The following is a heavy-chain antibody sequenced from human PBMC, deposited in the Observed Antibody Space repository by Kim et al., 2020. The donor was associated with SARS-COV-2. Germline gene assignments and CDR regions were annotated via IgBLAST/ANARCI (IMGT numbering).Heavy chain of an antibody. J-gene: IGHJ3*02. CDR3: ARAGYTATGAFDI. V-gene: IGHV3-48*03. Sequence: YADSVKGRFTISRDNAKNSLYLQMNSLRAEDTAVYYCARAGYTATGAFDIWGQGTMVTVSS. D-gene: IGHD5-18*01.